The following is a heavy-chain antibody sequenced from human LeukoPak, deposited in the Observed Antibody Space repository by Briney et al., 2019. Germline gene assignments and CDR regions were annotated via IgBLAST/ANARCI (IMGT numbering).Heavy chain of an antibody. V-gene: IGHV3-53*01. CDR3: ARAPYLSDQTLGPSDH. Sequence: SGGSLRLPCAASGFTVSSNYMSWVRQAPGKGLEWVSVLYKDDSTYYPDSVKGRFTISRDNSKNTLYLQMNGLRAEDTAVYYCARAPYLSDQTLGPSDHWGQGTLVTVSS. D-gene: IGHD2-21*01. CDR2: LYKDDST. J-gene: IGHJ4*02. CDR1: GFTVSSNY.